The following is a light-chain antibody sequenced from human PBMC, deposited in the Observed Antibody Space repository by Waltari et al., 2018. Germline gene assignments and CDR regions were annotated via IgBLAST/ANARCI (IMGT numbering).Light chain of an antibody. CDR2: DVY. CDR1: SSDIGDSNY. CDR3: SSFAGTHHVV. J-gene: IGLJ2*01. Sequence: QSALTQPPSASGSPGQSVTISCTGTSSDIGDSNYVSWYQQHQGKVPKLMIYDVYKRPSGVPDRFSGYKSGNTAFLTVSGLQGEDEADYYCSSFAGTHHVVFGGGTKLTVL. V-gene: IGLV2-8*01.